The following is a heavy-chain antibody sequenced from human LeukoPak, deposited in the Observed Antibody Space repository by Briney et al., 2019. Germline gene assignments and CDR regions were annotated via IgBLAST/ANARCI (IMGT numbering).Heavy chain of an antibody. CDR1: GGSISSGGYY. V-gene: IGHV4-61*08. J-gene: IGHJ4*02. D-gene: IGHD6-19*01. CDR2: IYHTGST. Sequence: PSETLSLTCTVSGGSISSGGYYWSWIRQPPGKGLEWIGYIYHTGSTIYNPSLKSRFTISVDTFKNQFSLRLTSVTAADTAVYYCARGGLAVAVFDSWGQGTLVTVSS. CDR3: ARGGLAVAVFDS.